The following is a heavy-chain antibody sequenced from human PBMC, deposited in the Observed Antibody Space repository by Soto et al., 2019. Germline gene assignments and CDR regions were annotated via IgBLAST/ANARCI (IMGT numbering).Heavy chain of an antibody. CDR1: GFTFRDYY. Sequence: LRLSCAASGFTFRDYYMTWIRQAPGKGLEWVSYISSSGTGIYYADSVKGRFTISRDNAKNSLYLQMSSLRAEDTAVYYCARAYSDAFDIWGRGTMVTVSS. J-gene: IGHJ3*02. CDR2: ISSSGTGI. V-gene: IGHV3-11*01. CDR3: ARAYSDAFDI. D-gene: IGHD2-15*01.